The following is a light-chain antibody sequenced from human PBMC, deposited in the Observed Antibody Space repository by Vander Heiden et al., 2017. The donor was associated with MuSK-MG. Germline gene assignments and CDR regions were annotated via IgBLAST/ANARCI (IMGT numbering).Light chain of an antibody. CDR1: QSVSSSY. CDR3: QQYGSSPRDT. CDR2: GAS. V-gene: IGKV3-20*01. J-gene: IGKJ5*01. Sequence: EIVLTQSPGTLSLSPGERATLSCRASQSVSSSYLAWYQQKPGQAPRLLIYGASSRATGIPDRFSGSGSGTDFTLTISRLEPEDFAVYYCQQYGSSPRDTFGQGTQLEIK.